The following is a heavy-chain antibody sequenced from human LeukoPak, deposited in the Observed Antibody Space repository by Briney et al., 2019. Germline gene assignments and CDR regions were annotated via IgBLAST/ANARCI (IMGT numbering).Heavy chain of an antibody. J-gene: IGHJ5*02. Sequence: SETLSLTCAVYGGSFSGYYWSWIRQPPGKGLEWIGEINHSGSTNYNPSLKSRVTISVDTSKNQFSLKLSSVTAADTAVYYCAGEYDSWSGYYGFSHWFDPWGQGTLVTVSS. CDR3: AGEYDSWSGYYGFSHWFDP. CDR2: INHSGST. CDR1: GGSFSGYY. V-gene: IGHV4-34*01. D-gene: IGHD3-3*01.